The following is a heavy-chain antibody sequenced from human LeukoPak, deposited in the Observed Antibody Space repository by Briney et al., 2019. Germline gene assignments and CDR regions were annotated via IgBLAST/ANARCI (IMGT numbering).Heavy chain of an antibody. Sequence: SETLSLTCTVSGGSTSSYYWGWIRQPPGKGLEWIGYIYYSGSTNYNPSLKSRVTISVDTSKNQFSLKLSSVTAADTAVYYCARGGGFNWFDPWGQGTLVTASS. V-gene: IGHV4-59*01. CDR2: IYYSGST. J-gene: IGHJ5*02. CDR3: ARGGGFNWFDP. D-gene: IGHD1-26*01. CDR1: GGSTSSYY.